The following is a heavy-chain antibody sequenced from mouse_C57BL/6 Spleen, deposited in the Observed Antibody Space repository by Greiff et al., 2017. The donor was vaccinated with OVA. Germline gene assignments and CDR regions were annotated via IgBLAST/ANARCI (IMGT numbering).Heavy chain of an antibody. CDR3: ARNRNYSNYFFAY. J-gene: IGHJ3*01. Sequence: VMLVESGAELVKPGASVKISCKASGYAFSSYWMNWVKQRPGKGLEWIGQIYPGDGDTNYNGKFKGKATLTADKSSSTAYMQLSSLTSEDSAVYFCARNRNYSNYFFAYWGQGTLVTVSA. V-gene: IGHV1-80*01. CDR1: GYAFSSYW. D-gene: IGHD2-5*01. CDR2: IYPGDGDT.